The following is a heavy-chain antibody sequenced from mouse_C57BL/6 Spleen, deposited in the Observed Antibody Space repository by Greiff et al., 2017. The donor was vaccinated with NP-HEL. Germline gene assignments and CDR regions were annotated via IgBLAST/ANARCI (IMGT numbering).Heavy chain of an antibody. CDR3: TGGRYYGGSRYAMDD. CDR2: ISRGGDYI. V-gene: IGHV5-9-1*02. J-gene: IGHJ4*01. Sequence: EVQLQESGAGLVKPGGSLKLSCAASGFTFSSSAMSWVRQTPEQRLEWVAYISRGGDYIYYADTFTGRFTISRDNARNTLYLQMSSLKSEDTAMYYCTGGRYYGGSRYAMDDWGKGTSVTVSS. D-gene: IGHD1-1*01. CDR1: GFTFSSSA.